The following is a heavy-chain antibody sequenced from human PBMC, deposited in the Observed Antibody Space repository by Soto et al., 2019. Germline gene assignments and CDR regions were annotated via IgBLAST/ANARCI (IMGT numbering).Heavy chain of an antibody. J-gene: IGHJ6*02. CDR1: GYTFTSYY. V-gene: IGHV1-46*01. Sequence: ASVKVSCKASGYTFTSYYMHWVRQAPGQGLEWMGIINPSGGSTSYAQKFQGRVTMTRDTSTSTVYMELSSLRSEDTAVYYCARDPGQYSGSYSGMDVWGQGTTVTVS. CDR3: ARDPGQYSGSYSGMDV. D-gene: IGHD1-26*01. CDR2: INPSGGST.